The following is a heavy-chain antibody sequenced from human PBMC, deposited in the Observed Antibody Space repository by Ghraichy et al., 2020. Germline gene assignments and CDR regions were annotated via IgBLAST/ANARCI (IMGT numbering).Heavy chain of an antibody. CDR1: GFTFSNYA. CDR2: ISGSGGTT. V-gene: IGHV3-23*01. CDR3: AKVSPMPPDSYYYGMDV. Sequence: GGYLRLSCAASGFTFSNYAMRWVRQAPGKWLEWVSAISGSGGTTYYADSVKGRFTISRDNSKNTLYLQMNSLRAEDTAMYYCAKVSPMPPDSYYYGMDVWGRGTTVTVSS. D-gene: IGHD2-2*01. J-gene: IGHJ6*02.